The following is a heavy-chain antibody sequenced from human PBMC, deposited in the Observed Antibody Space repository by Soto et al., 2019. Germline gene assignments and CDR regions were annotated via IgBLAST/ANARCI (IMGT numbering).Heavy chain of an antibody. CDR2: INPSGGST. CDR1: GYTFTSYY. V-gene: IGHV1-46*01. Sequence: ASVKVSCKASGYTFTSYYMHWVRQAPGQGLEWMGIINPSGGSTSYAQKFQGRVTMTTDTSTSTAYMELRSLRSDDTAVYYCARVEIVGATNPPFFDYWGQGTLVTVSS. D-gene: IGHD1-26*01. J-gene: IGHJ4*02. CDR3: ARVEIVGATNPPFFDY.